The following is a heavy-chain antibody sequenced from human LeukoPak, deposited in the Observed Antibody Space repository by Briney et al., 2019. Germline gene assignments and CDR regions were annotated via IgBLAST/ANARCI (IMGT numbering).Heavy chain of an antibody. V-gene: IGHV3-23*01. CDR2: ISGTGGTT. Sequence: GGSLRLSCAASGFTFSSYAMSWVRQAPGKGLEWVSSISGTGGTTYYAESVKGRFSISRDNSRNTLYLQMNSLRAEDTAVYYCAKPSGYGDYAWYFDLWGRGTLVTVSS. CDR1: GFTFSSYA. CDR3: AKPSGYGDYAWYFDL. J-gene: IGHJ2*01. D-gene: IGHD4-17*01.